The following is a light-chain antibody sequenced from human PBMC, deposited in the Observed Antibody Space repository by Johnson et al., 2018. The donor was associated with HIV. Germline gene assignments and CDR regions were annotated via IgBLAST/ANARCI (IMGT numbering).Light chain of an antibody. Sequence: QSVLTQPPSVSAAPGQKVTISCSGSSSNIGNNYVSWYQQLPGTAPKLLIYDNNKRPSGIPDRFSGSKSGTSATLGITGLQTGDEADYYCGTWDSSLTAGGASYGFRTGTKVTLL. CDR3: GTWDSSLTAGGASYG. V-gene: IGLV1-51*01. CDR2: DNN. CDR1: SSNIGNNY. J-gene: IGLJ1*01.